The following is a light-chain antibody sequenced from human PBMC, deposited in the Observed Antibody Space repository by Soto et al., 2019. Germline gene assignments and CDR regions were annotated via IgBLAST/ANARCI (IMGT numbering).Light chain of an antibody. CDR3: QEYSKWPLFT. V-gene: IGKV3-15*01. CDR1: QSVSTN. CDR2: AAS. Sequence: EIVVTQSPGILSVSPGERATLSCRASQSVSTNLAWYQQKPGQAPTLLIYAASTRATGIPARFTGSGSGTDFTLTISSLQSEDFAVYYCQEYSKWPLFTFGPGTRVDIK. J-gene: IGKJ3*01.